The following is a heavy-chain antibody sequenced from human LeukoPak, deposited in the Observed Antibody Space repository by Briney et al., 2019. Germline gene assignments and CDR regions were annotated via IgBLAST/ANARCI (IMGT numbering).Heavy chain of an antibody. V-gene: IGHV3-30*18. CDR3: AKYDNWFDP. Sequence: PGGSLRLSCAASGFTFSSYGMHWVRQAPGKGLEWVAVISYDGSNKYYADSVKGRFTISRDNSKNTLYLQMNSLRAEDTAVYYCAKYDNWFDPWGQGTLVTVSS. CDR1: GFTFSSYG. CDR2: ISYDGSNK. J-gene: IGHJ5*02.